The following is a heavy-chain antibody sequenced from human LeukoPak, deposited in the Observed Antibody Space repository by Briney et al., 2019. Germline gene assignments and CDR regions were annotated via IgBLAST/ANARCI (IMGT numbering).Heavy chain of an antibody. Sequence: ASVKVSRKASGYTFTGYYMHWVRQAPGQGLEWMGWINPNSGGTNYAQKFQGRVTMTRDTSISTAYMELSRLRSDDTAVYYCARGSRSGYYDSSGYWGVSAFDIWGQGTVVTVSS. CDR1: GYTFTGYY. V-gene: IGHV1-2*02. CDR3: ARGSRSGYYDSSGYWGVSAFDI. J-gene: IGHJ3*02. CDR2: INPNSGGT. D-gene: IGHD3-22*01.